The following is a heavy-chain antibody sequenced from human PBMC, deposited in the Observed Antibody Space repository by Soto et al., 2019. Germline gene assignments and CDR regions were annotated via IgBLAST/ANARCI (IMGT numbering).Heavy chain of an antibody. Sequence: ESGGGLVQPGGSLRLSCAASGFTFSSYWMSWVRQAPGKGLEWVANIKQDGSEKYYVDSVKGRFTISRDNAKNSLYLQMNSLRAEDTAVYYCATYYDYIWGSYRPDYWGQGTLVTVSS. V-gene: IGHV3-7*01. CDR2: IKQDGSEK. D-gene: IGHD3-16*02. J-gene: IGHJ4*02. CDR3: ATYYDYIWGSYRPDY. CDR1: GFTFSSYW.